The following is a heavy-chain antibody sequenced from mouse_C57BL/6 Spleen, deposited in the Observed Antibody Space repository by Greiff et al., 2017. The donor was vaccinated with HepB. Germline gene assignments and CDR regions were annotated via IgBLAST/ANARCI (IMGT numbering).Heavy chain of an antibody. D-gene: IGHD1-3*01. Sequence: DVKLVESGGDLVKPGGSLKLSCAASGFTFSSYGMSWVRQTPDKRLEWVATISSGGSYTYYPDSVKGRFTISRDNAKNTLYLQMSSLKSEDPAMYYCARQCCARSSYNAMDYWGQGTSVTVSS. CDR2: ISSGGSYT. CDR3: ARQCCARSSYNAMDY. V-gene: IGHV5-6*02. J-gene: IGHJ4*01. CDR1: GFTFSSYG.